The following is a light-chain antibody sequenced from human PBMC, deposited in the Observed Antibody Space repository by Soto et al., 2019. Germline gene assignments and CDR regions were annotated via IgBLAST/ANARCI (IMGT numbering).Light chain of an antibody. J-gene: IGKJ1*01. CDR3: QQSYSTPPWT. CDR2: AAS. V-gene: IGKV1-39*01. Sequence: DIQMTQSPSSLSASVGDRVTITCRASQSISSYLNWYQQKPGKAPNLLIYAASSLQSGVPSRFSGSGSGTDFTLTISNLQPEDFAAYYCQQSYSTPPWTFGQGTKVEIK. CDR1: QSISSY.